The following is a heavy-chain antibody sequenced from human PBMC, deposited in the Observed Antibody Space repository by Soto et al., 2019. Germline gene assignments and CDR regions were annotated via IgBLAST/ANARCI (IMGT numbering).Heavy chain of an antibody. V-gene: IGHV3-33*01. CDR3: ARDSVRQPDHDCLLFDHFDY. Sequence: QVQLVESGGGVVQPGRSLRLSCAASGFTFSSYGMHWVRQAPGKGLEWVAVIWYDGSNKYYADSVKGRFTISRDNSKNTLYLQMNSRRAEDTAVYYCARDSVRQPDHDCLLFDHFDYWGQGSLGTVAS. CDR2: IWYDGSNK. J-gene: IGHJ4*02. CDR1: GFTFSSYG. D-gene: IGHD3-9*01.